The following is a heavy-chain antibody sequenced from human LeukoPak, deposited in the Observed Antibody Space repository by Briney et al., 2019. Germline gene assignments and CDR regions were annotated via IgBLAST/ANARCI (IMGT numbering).Heavy chain of an antibody. V-gene: IGHV1-2*02. CDR3: ARDFPFSNSSSLGVDDDY. CDR1: GGTFSSYA. CDR2: IIPNSGGT. Sequence: ASVKVSCKASGGTFSSYAISWVRQAPGQGLEWMGRIIPNSGGTNYQGRVTMTRDTSISTAYMELSRLRSDDTAVYYCARDFPFSNSSSLGVDDDYWGQGTLVTVSS. J-gene: IGHJ4*02. D-gene: IGHD6-6*01.